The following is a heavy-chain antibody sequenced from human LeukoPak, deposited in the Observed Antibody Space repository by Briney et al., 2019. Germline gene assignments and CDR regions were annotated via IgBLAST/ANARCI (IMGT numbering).Heavy chain of an antibody. Sequence: PGGSLILSCAASGFTFSNYAMNWVRQAPGKGLEWVSAISGSGGSTYYADSVKGRFTISRDKSKNTLYLQLNSLRAEDTAVYYCAKDGYSISWSYYYYGLDVWGQGTTVTVSS. J-gene: IGHJ6*02. CDR3: AKDGYSISWSYYYYGLDV. CDR1: GFTFSNYA. D-gene: IGHD6-13*01. V-gene: IGHV3-23*01. CDR2: ISGSGGST.